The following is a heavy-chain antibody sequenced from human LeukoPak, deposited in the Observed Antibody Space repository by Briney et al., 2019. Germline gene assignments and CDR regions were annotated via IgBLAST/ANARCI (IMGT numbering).Heavy chain of an antibody. V-gene: IGHV4-38-2*01. CDR2: IYQSVST. CDR1: GYSISSDYY. D-gene: IGHD4-17*01. J-gene: IGHJ3*02. Sequence: ASETLSLTCAVSGYSISSDYYWGWIRQPSGKGLEWIGSIYQSVSTYYNPPLKSRVTISVDTSKNQFSLKLSSVTAADTAVYYCARNKSTVTTSRHDAFDIWGQGTMVTVSS. CDR3: ARNKSTVTTSRHDAFDI.